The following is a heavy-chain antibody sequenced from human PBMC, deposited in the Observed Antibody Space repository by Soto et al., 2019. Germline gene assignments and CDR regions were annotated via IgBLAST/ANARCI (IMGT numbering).Heavy chain of an antibody. Sequence: GGSLRLSCAASGFTFSNYVMGWVRQAPGKGLQWVSSISGSGSNTWYADSVKGRFTISRDNSKNTLFLQMNSLTVEDTAVYYCAKYGTSGTYFDYWGQGILVTVSS. CDR3: AKYGTSGTYFDY. CDR2: ISGSGSNT. D-gene: IGHD3-10*01. CDR1: GFTFSNYV. J-gene: IGHJ4*02. V-gene: IGHV3-23*01.